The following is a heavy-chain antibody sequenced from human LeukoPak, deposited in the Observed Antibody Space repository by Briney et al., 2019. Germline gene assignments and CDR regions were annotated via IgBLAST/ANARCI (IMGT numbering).Heavy chain of an antibody. Sequence: ASVKVSCKASGYTFTGYYMHWVRQAPGQGLEWMGWINPNSGGTNYAQKFQGWVTMTRDTSISTAYMELSRLRSDDTAVYYCARGNVGGSGSPRDYYGMDVWGQGTTVTVSS. CDR3: ARGNVGGSGSPRDYYGMDV. CDR2: INPNSGGT. CDR1: GYTFTGYY. J-gene: IGHJ6*02. V-gene: IGHV1-2*04. D-gene: IGHD3-10*01.